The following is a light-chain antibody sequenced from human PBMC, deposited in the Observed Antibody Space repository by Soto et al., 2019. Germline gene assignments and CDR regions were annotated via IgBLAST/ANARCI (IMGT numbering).Light chain of an antibody. J-gene: IGKJ1*01. Sequence: DIQMTQSPSSLSVSVRDRVTITCRASQSISSYLNWYQQKPGKAPKLLIFAASSLQSGVPSRFSGSRSGPDFTLTISSLQPEDFATYYCQQSYSSPPTFGQGTKVDIK. CDR2: AAS. CDR3: QQSYSSPPT. V-gene: IGKV1-39*01. CDR1: QSISSY.